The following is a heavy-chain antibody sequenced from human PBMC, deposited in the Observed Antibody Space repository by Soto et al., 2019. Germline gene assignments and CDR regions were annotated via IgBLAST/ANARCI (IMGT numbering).Heavy chain of an antibody. CDR1: GGSVSSNSYS. D-gene: IGHD2-15*01. J-gene: IGHJ4*02. CDR3: ARAAPRYCSGGSCYSGREY. Sequence: SEALSLTCTVSGGSVSSNSYSWGWIRQSPGKGLEWIGTIYSTENTYYNPSLKSRVTISVDTSKNQFSLKLSSVTAADTAVYYCARAAPRYCSGGSCYSGREYWGQGTLVTVLL. CDR2: IYSTENT. V-gene: IGHV4-39*07.